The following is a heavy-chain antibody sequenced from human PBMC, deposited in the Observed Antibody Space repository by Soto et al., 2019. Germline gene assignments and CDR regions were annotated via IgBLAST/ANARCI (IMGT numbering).Heavy chain of an antibody. J-gene: IGHJ6*02. D-gene: IGHD1-1*01. V-gene: IGHV1-2*02. CDR2: INPDRGDT. CDR1: GYTFTGFH. Sequence: QVQLVQSGAEVKKPGASVKVSCEASGYTFTGFHIHWLRQVPGQRPEWMGWINPDRGDTNYAQNFQGRVTMTRDTSINTAYIELTRLKSDDTAIYYCARSGPWKKQAKVNIWGQGTTVIVSS. CDR3: ARSGPWKKQAKVNI.